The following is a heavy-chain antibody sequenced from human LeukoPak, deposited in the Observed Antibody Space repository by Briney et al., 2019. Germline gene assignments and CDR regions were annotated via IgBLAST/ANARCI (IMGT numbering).Heavy chain of an antibody. D-gene: IGHD1-1*01. CDR2: ISAYNGNT. CDR1: GYTFTSYG. V-gene: IGHV1-18*01. Sequence: ASVKVSCKASGYTFTSYGISWVRQAPGQGLEWVGWISAYNGNTNYAQKLQGRVTMTTDTSTSTAYMELRSLRSEDTAVYYCAGTTGTTRGVDYWGQGTLVTVSS. J-gene: IGHJ4*02. CDR3: AGTTGTTRGVDY.